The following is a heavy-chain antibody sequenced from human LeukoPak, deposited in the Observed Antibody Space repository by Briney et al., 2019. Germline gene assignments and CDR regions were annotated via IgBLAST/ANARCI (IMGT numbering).Heavy chain of an antibody. J-gene: IGHJ4*02. CDR3: AGSGSYYDAPGY. D-gene: IGHD3-10*01. V-gene: IGHV3-23*01. Sequence: GGSLRLSCAASGLTFSSYWMSWVRQAPGKGLEWVSVISGSGGSTYYADSVKGRFTISRDNSKNTLYLQMNSLRVEDTAVYYCAGSGSYYDAPGYWGQGTLVTVSS. CDR2: ISGSGGST. CDR1: GLTFSSYW.